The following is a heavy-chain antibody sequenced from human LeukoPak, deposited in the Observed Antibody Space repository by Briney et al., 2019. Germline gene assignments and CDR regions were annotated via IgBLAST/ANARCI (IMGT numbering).Heavy chain of an antibody. J-gene: IGHJ4*02. CDR1: GGSFSGYH. CDR2: IDHSEST. CDR3: ARDYSNNFNY. V-gene: IGHV4-34*01. D-gene: IGHD4-11*01. Sequence: SETLSLTCAVYGGSFSGYHWSWIRQSPGKGLEWIGEIDHSESTNYNPSLKNRVTISVDTSKNQFSLRLTSVTAADTAVYYCARDYSNNFNYWGQGTLVTVSS.